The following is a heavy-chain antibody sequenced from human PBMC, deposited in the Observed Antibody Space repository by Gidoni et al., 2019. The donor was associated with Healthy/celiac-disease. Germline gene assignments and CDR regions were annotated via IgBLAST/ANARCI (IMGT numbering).Heavy chain of an antibody. CDR1: GGSISSSSYY. CDR3: ARGLLSWFGELSHIDY. D-gene: IGHD3-10*01. J-gene: IGHJ4*02. CDR2: IYFSGRT. Sequence: QLQLQESGPGLVKPSETLSLTCTVSGGSISSSSYYWGWIRQPPGKGLEWIGGIYFSGRTYYNPSLKSRVTISVDTSKNQFSLKLSSVTAADTAVYYCARGLLSWFGELSHIDYWGQVTLVTVSS. V-gene: IGHV4-39*07.